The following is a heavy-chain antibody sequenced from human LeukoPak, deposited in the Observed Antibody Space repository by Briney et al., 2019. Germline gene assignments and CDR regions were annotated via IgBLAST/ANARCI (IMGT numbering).Heavy chain of an antibody. CDR3: ARPVRRLRRDDAFDI. Sequence: PSETLSLTCTVSDGSISSFYWSWIRQPPGKGLEWIGYIYYSGISRYNPSLKSRVTISVDTSKNQFSLKLSSVTAADTAVYFCARPVRRLRRDDAFDIWGQGTMVTVPS. D-gene: IGHD4-17*01. V-gene: IGHV4-59*01. CDR1: DGSISSFY. CDR2: IYYSGIS. J-gene: IGHJ3*02.